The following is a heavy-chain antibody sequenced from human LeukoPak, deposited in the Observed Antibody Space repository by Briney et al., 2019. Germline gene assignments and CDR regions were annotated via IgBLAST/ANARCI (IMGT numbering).Heavy chain of an antibody. CDR2: IYYRGST. CDR1: GGSISSYY. V-gene: IGHV4-59*08. J-gene: IGHJ6*03. CDR3: ARANYYYMDV. Sequence: SETLSLTCTVSGGSISSYYWNWIRQPPGKGLEWIGYIYYRGSTYYNPSLESRVTISVDTSKNQFSLKLSSVTAADTAVYYCARANYYYMDVWGKGTTVTISS.